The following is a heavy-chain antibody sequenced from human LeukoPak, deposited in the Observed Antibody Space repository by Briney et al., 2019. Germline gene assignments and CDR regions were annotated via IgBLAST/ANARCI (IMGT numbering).Heavy chain of an antibody. CDR3: ARHGVAVADFDY. J-gene: IGHJ4*02. D-gene: IGHD6-19*01. CDR1: GGSISSYY. Sequence: SETLSLTCTVSGGSISSYYWSWIRQPPGKGLEWIGYIYYSGSTNYNPSLKSRVTISVDTSKNQFSLKLSSVTAVDTAVYYCARHGVAVADFDYWGQGTLVTVSS. V-gene: IGHV4-59*08. CDR2: IYYSGST.